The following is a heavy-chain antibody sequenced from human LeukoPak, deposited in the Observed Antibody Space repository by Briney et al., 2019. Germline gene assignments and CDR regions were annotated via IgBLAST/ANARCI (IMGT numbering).Heavy chain of an antibody. Sequence: SETLSLTCTVSGGSISSYYWSWIRQPPGKGLEWIGYIYYSGSTNYNPSLKSRVTISVDTSKNQFSLKLSSVTAADTAVYYCARGFWGAAAGTPAGWFDPWGQGTLVTVSS. CDR3: ARGFWGAAAGTPAGWFDP. D-gene: IGHD6-13*01. V-gene: IGHV4-59*01. J-gene: IGHJ5*02. CDR1: GGSISSYY. CDR2: IYYSGST.